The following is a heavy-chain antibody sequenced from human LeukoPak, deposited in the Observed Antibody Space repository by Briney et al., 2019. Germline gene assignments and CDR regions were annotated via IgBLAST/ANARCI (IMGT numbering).Heavy chain of an antibody. CDR1: QFTFSNYA. CDR3: ARQGVLLRNYFDS. V-gene: IGHV3-48*02. D-gene: IGHD2/OR15-2a*01. CDR2: INPTSFTI. Sequence: PGGSLRLSCAASQFTFSNYAMTWVRQAPGKGLEWVSYINPTSFTIYYADSVRGRFTISRDNPSNSLYLQMDSLTEDDTAVYLCARQGVLLRNYFDSWGQGTQVTVSS. J-gene: IGHJ4*02.